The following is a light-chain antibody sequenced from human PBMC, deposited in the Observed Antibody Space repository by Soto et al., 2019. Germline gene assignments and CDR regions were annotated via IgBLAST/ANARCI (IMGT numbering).Light chain of an antibody. CDR1: QGISSY. CDR3: QQLNSYPRFT. J-gene: IGKJ3*01. CDR2: AAS. V-gene: IGKV1-9*01. Sequence: DIQLTQSPSFLSASVGDRVTITCRASQGISSYLAWYQQKPGKAPKLLIYAASTLQSGVPLRFSGSASGTEFTLTISSLQPEDFATYYCQQLNSYPRFTFGPGTKVDIK.